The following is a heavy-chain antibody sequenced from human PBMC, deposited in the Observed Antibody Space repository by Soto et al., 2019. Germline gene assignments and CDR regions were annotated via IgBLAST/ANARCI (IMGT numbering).Heavy chain of an antibody. CDR3: TKDTPSSTSPNYGMDV. CDR2: IKSKTDGGTT. D-gene: IGHD2-2*01. V-gene: IGHV3-15*07. J-gene: IGHJ6*01. CDR1: VFTFSNAW. Sequence: PGGSLRLSCAASVFTFSNAWMNWVRQAQGKGLEWVGRIKSKTDGGTTDYAAPVKGRFTISRDDSKNTLYLQMNSLKTEDTAVYYCTKDTPSSTSPNYGMDVWGQGTTVTVSS.